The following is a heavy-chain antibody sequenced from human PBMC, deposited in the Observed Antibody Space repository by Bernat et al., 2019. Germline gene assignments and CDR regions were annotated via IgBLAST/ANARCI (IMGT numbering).Heavy chain of an antibody. CDR2: IRSNSDYI. J-gene: IGHJ4*02. CDR3: VRDDMWAFDY. D-gene: IGHD1-26*01. V-gene: IGHV3-21*05. CDR1: GFTFSDYP. Sequence: EVHLVESGGGLVKPGGSLRLSCAASGFTFSDYPMNWVRQTPGKGLEWISHIRSNSDYISYGDSVKGRFTISRDNGKNSLYLQMNSVRDEDTAVYYCVRDDMWAFDYWGQGTLVTVSS.